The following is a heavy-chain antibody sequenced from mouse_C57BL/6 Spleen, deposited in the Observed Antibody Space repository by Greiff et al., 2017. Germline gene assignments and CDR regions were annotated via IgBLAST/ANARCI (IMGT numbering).Heavy chain of an antibody. V-gene: IGHV1-19*01. CDR2: LNPYNGGT. J-gene: IGHJ4*01. CDR1: GYTFTDYY. CDR3: ARSYYGSRDYAMDD. Sequence: VQLQQSGPVLVKPGASVKMSCKASGYTFTDYYMNWVKQSHGKSLEWIGVLNPYNGGTSYNPKFKGKATLTVDKSSSPAYMELNSLTTEDSAVYYCARSYYGSRDYAMDDWGQGTSVTVSS. D-gene: IGHD1-1*01.